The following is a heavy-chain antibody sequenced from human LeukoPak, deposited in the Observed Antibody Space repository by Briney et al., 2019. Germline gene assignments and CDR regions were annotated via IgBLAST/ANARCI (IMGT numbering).Heavy chain of an antibody. V-gene: IGHV4-39*01. J-gene: IGHJ4*02. CDR1: GGSISSGSYY. D-gene: IGHD2/OR15-2a*01. Sequence: SETLSLTCTVSGGSISSGSYYWGWIRQPPGKGLEWIGSIYYSGSTYYNPSLKSRVTISVDTSKNQFSLKLSSVTAADTAVYYCARQFNRRPPQYFDYWGQGTLVTVSS. CDR3: ARQFNRRPPQYFDY. CDR2: IYYSGST.